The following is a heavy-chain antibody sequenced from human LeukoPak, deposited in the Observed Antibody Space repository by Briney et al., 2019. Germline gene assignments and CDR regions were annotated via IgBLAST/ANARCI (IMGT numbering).Heavy chain of an antibody. V-gene: IGHV4-59*01. J-gene: IGHJ5*02. D-gene: IGHD3-22*01. CDR1: GGSISSYY. CDR2: IYYSGGT. CDR3: VSQSSGYYLGWFEP. Sequence: SETLSLTCTVSGGSISSYYWSWIRQPPGKGLEWIGYIYYSGGTNYNPSLKSRVTISVDTSKNQFSLKLSSVTAADTAVYYCVSQSSGYYLGWFEPWGQGTLVTVSS.